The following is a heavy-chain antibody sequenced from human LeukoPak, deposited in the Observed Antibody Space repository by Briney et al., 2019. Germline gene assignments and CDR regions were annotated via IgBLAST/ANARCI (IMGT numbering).Heavy chain of an antibody. CDR2: IFYSGST. V-gene: IGHV4-39*07. CDR3: ARGLVLRYFDWLLRRDWYFDL. CDR1: GGSISTSNYY. D-gene: IGHD3-9*01. J-gene: IGHJ2*01. Sequence: SETLSLTCTVSGGSISTSNYYWGWIRQPPGKGLEWIGNIFYSGSTYYSPSLKSRVTISVDTSKNQFSLKLSSVTAADTAVYYCARGLVLRYFDWLLRRDWYFDLWGRGTLVTVSS.